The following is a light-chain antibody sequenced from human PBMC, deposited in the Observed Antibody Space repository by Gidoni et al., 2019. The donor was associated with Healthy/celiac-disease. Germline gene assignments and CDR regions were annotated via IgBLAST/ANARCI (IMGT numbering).Light chain of an antibody. Sequence: SFSASTGDRVTITCRASQGISSYLAWYQQKPGKAPKLLIYAASTLQSGVPSRFSGSGSGTDFTLTISCLQSEDFATYYCQQYYSYPHTFGQGTKLEIK. CDR3: QQYYSYPHT. CDR1: QGISSY. V-gene: IGKV1-8*01. J-gene: IGKJ2*01. CDR2: AAS.